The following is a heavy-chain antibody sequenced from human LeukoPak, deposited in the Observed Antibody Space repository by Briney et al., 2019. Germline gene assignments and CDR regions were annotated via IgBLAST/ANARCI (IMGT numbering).Heavy chain of an antibody. V-gene: IGHV3-66*04. CDR3: AKRGVVIRVILVGFHKEAYYFDS. J-gene: IGHJ4*02. D-gene: IGHD3-22*01. CDR1: GFTVSSNY. CDR2: SYSGNTT. Sequence: PGGSLRLSCAASGFTVSSNYMSWVRQAPGKGLEWVAISYSGNTTYCADSVRGRFTISRDNPKNTLYLQMNILRAEDTAVYFCAKRGVVIRVILVGFHKEAYYFDSWGQGALVTVSS.